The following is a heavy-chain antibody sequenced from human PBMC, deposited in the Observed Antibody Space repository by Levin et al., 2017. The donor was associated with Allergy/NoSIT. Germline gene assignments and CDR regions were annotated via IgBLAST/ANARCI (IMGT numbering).Heavy chain of an antibody. D-gene: IGHD2-15*01. V-gene: IGHV3-21*01. CDR3: ARSPRGFCSGGSCYSFDY. CDR2: ISSSSSYI. CDR1: GFTFSSFS. J-gene: IGHJ4*02. Sequence: AASVKVSCAASGFTFSSFSLNWVRQAPGKGLEWVSSISSSSSYIYYADSVRGRFTISRDNAKNSLYLQMNSLRAEDTAVYYCARSPRGFCSGGSCYSFDYWGQGNLVTVSS.